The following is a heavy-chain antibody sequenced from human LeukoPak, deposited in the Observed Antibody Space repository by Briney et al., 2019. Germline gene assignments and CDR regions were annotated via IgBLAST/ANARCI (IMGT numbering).Heavy chain of an antibody. D-gene: IGHD2-15*01. Sequence: AXVKVSCKASGYTFTSFYMDWVRQAPGQRLEWMGIINPSDGSTSYAQRFQGRVTMTRDMSTRTVYMELRSLRSEDTALYYCARSQKDCSSSSCYLFDYWGQGTLVTVSS. J-gene: IGHJ4*02. CDR2: INPSDGST. CDR1: GYTFTSFY. V-gene: IGHV1-46*01. CDR3: ARSQKDCSSSSCYLFDY.